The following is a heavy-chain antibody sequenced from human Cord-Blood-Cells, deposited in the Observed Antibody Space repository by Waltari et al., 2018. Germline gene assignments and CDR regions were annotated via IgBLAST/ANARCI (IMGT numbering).Heavy chain of an antibody. Sequence: QVQLQESGPGLVKPSETLSLTCTVSGGSISSYYWSWIRQPAGTGLEWIGRIYTSGSTNYNPSLKSRVTMSVDTSKNQFSLKLSSVTAADTAVYYCARERPSDIVGATEPSFDYWGQGTLVTVSS. D-gene: IGHD1-26*01. J-gene: IGHJ4*02. CDR3: ARERPSDIVGATEPSFDY. CDR2: IYTSGST. CDR1: GGSISSYY. V-gene: IGHV4-4*07.